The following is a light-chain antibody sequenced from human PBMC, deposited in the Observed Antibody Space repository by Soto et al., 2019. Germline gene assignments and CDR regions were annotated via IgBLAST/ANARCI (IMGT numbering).Light chain of an antibody. CDR2: RNN. CDR3: AAWDDSLSGPGV. V-gene: IGLV1-47*01. CDR1: SSNIGSNY. J-gene: IGLJ3*02. Sequence: QSVLTQPPSASGTPGQGVTISCSGSSSNIGSNYVYWYQHLPGTAPKLLIYRNNQRPSGVPDRFSGSKSGTSASLAISGLRSEDGADYYCAAWDDSLSGPGVFGGGTKLTVL.